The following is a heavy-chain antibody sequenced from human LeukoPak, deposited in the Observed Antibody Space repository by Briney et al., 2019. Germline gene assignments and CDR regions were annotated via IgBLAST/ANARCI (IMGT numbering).Heavy chain of an antibody. CDR1: GFTFSSYA. CDR2: ISGSGGST. D-gene: IGHD4-23*01. Sequence: GGSLRLSXAASGFTFSSYAMSWVRQAPGKGLEWVSAISGSGGSTYYADSVKGRFTISRDNSKNTLYLQMNSLRAEDTAVYYCAKWFRGGNANYFDYWGQGTLVTVSS. V-gene: IGHV3-23*01. J-gene: IGHJ4*02. CDR3: AKWFRGGNANYFDY.